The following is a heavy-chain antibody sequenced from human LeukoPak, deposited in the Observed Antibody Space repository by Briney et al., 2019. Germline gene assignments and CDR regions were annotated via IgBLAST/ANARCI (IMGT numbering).Heavy chain of an antibody. J-gene: IGHJ5*02. CDR1: GYTLTELS. CDR3: ATFSLKQWLTTWGYNWFDP. Sequence: ASVKVSCKVSGYTLTELSMHWVRQAPGKELEWMGGFDPEDGETIYAQKFQGRVTMTEDTSTDTAYMELSSLRSEDTAVYYCATFSLKQWLTTWGYNWFDPWGQGTLVTVSS. D-gene: IGHD6-19*01. CDR2: FDPEDGET. V-gene: IGHV1-24*01.